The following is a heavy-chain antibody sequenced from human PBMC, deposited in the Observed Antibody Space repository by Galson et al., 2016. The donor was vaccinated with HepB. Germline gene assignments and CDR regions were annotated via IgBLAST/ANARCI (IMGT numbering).Heavy chain of an antibody. J-gene: IGHJ6*03. CDR3: ARSLADYYYMDV. V-gene: IGHV3-33*01. CDR2: IWYDGSNK. CDR1: GFPFSTYS. Sequence: SLRLSCAASGFPFSTYSMHWVRQAPGKGLEWVAVIWYDGSNKKYVDSVKGRFTISRDDSKNTLYLQMNSLRAEDTAVYYCARSLADYYYMDVWGKGTTVTVCS.